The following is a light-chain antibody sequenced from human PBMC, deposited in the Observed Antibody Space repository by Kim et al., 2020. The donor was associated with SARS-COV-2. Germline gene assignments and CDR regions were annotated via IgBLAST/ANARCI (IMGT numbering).Light chain of an antibody. CDR3: VLYMGSGIWV. Sequence: GGTVPLTCGVSSGSVSTSYYPSWYQQTPGQAPRTLIYSTNSRSSGVPDRFSGSILGNKAALTITGAQADDESDYYCVLYMGSGIWVFGGGTQLTVL. V-gene: IGLV8-61*01. CDR1: SGSVSTSYY. J-gene: IGLJ3*02. CDR2: STN.